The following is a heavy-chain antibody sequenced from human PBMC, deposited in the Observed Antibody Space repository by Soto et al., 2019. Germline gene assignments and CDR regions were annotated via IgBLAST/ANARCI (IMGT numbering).Heavy chain of an antibody. V-gene: IGHV4-59*01. CDR1: GGSISSYY. CDR2: IYYSGST. CDR3: ARHLSAVLVRKLTFDY. J-gene: IGHJ4*01. Sequence: SETLSLTCTVSGGSISSYYWSWIRQPPGKGLEWIGYIYYSGSTNYNPSHKSRVTISVDTSKNQFSLKLSSVTAADTAVYYCARHLSAVLVRKLTFDYWGKGTLVTVSS. D-gene: IGHD3-10*01.